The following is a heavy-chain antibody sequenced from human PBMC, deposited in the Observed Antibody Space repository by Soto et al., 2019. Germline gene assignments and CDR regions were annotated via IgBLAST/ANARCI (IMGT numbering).Heavy chain of an antibody. J-gene: IGHJ4*02. Sequence: PSETLSLTCTVSGGPVSSGSYYWSWIRQPPGKGLEWIGYIYYSGSTNYNPSLKSRVTISVDTSKNQFSLKLSSVTAADTAVYYWARGRSSGWYFDYWGQGTLVTAFS. V-gene: IGHV4-61*01. CDR3: ARGRSSGWYFDY. D-gene: IGHD6-19*01. CDR2: IYYSGST. CDR1: GGPVSSGSYY.